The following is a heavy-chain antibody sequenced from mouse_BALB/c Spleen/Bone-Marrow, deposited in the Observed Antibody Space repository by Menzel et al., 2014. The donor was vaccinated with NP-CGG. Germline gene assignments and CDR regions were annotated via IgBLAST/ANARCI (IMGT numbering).Heavy chain of an antibody. CDR3: TRQAHEKAWFSY. CDR2: ITSGGSYT. D-gene: IGHD3-1*01. CDR1: GFTFSSYG. Sequence: DVKLVESGGDLVKPGGSLKLSCAASGFTFSSYGMSWVRQTPDKRLEWVATITSGGSYTYYPDSVKGRFTISRVNAKKMLWRQKSSLKSENTAMCYCTRQAHEKAWFSYLSHGTLVTISA. V-gene: IGHV5-6*02. J-gene: IGHJ3*01.